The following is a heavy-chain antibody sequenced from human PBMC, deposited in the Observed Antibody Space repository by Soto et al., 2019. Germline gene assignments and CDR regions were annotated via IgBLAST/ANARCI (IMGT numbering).Heavy chain of an antibody. CDR3: ARGPSYYGDRYRFDY. D-gene: IGHD4-17*01. Sequence: QVQLVQSWAEVKKPGSSVKVSCKASGGTFSSYAISWVRQAPGQGHEWMGGIIPIFGTANYAQKYQGRVTITADESTSTAYMELSSLRSEDTAVYYCARGPSYYGDRYRFDYWGQGTLVTVSS. J-gene: IGHJ4*02. CDR2: IIPIFGTA. V-gene: IGHV1-69*01. CDR1: GGTFSSYA.